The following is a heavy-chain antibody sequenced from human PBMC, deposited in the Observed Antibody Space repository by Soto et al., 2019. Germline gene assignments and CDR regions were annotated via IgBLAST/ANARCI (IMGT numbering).Heavy chain of an antibody. V-gene: IGHV1-46*01. Sequence: QVQLVQSGAEVKKPGASVKVSCKASGYTFTSYYMHWVRQAPGQGLEWMGIINPSGGSTSYAQKFQGSVTMTRDTATSTVDMELSSLRSEDTAVYYCARGIAVAGTDPPFDYWGQGTLVTVSS. D-gene: IGHD6-19*01. CDR1: GYTFTSYY. CDR3: ARGIAVAGTDPPFDY. J-gene: IGHJ4*02. CDR2: INPSGGST.